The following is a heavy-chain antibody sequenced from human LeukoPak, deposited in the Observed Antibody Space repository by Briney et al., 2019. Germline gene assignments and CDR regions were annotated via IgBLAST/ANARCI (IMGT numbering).Heavy chain of an antibody. CDR3: ARRPTGDPRARNEIYYYYMDV. D-gene: IGHD7-27*01. V-gene: IGHV4-61*02. CDR1: GGSISSGSYY. CDR2: IYTSGST. Sequence: SETLSLTCTVSGGSISSGSYYWSWIRQPAGKGLEWIGRIYTSGSTNYNPSLKSRVTISVDTSKNQFSLKLSSVTAADTAVYYCARRPTGDPRARNEIYYYYMDVWGKGTTVTISS. J-gene: IGHJ6*03.